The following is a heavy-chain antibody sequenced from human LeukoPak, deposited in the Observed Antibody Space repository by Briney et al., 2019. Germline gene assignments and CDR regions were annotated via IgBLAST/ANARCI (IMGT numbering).Heavy chain of an antibody. CDR2: ITAGGTGT. V-gene: IGHV3-23*01. Sequence: PGGSLRLSCAASGLIFSNYAMRWLGQAPGKGLEWVSSITAGGTGTYYTDSVKGRFTISRDNSKNTLFLQMNSLRAEDTAIYYCARLHPYCTTTPCQDSYYSAMDVWGQGTTVTVSS. CDR3: ARLHPYCTTTPCQDSYYSAMDV. CDR1: GLIFSNYA. D-gene: IGHD2-8*01. J-gene: IGHJ6*02.